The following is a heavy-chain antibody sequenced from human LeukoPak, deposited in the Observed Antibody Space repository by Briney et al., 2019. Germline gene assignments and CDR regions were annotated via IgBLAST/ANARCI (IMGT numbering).Heavy chain of an antibody. D-gene: IGHD6-19*01. V-gene: IGHV5-51*01. CDR3: ARRQTSGAVGMDV. J-gene: IGHJ6*02. CDR1: GYSFITYW. CDR2: IYPGDSDT. Sequence: GESLKISCKGSGYSFITYWIGWVRQMPGKGLEWMGIIYPGDSDTRYSPSFQGQVTISADKSNSTAYLQWSSLKASDTAMYYCARRQTSGAVGMDVWGQGTTATVSS.